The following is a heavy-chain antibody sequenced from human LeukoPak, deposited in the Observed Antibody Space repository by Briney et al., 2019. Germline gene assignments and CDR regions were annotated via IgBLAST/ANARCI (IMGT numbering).Heavy chain of an antibody. Sequence: PSETLSLTCTVSGGSISSGGYYWSWIRQPPGKGLEWIGYIYHSGSTYYNPSLKSRVTISVDRSKNQFSLKLSSVTAADTAVYYCARDLGHGWFDPWGQGTLVTVSS. CDR3: ARDLGHGWFDP. V-gene: IGHV4-30-2*01. D-gene: IGHD1-26*01. J-gene: IGHJ5*02. CDR1: GGSISSGGYY. CDR2: IYHSGST.